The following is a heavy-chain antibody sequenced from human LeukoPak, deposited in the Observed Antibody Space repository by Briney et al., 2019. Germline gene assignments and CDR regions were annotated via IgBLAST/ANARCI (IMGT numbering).Heavy chain of an antibody. CDR1: SGSISSYY. V-gene: IGHV4-59*01. J-gene: IGHJ5*02. CDR3: AGLGASGNGYLSWFDP. D-gene: IGHD3-22*01. CDR2: ISYSGST. Sequence: SETLSLTCTVSSGSISSYYWSWIRQPPGKGLEWIACISYSGSTKYNPSLKSRVTISVDTSKNQLSLKLSSVTAADTSVYYCAGLGASGNGYLSWFDPWGQGTLVTVSS.